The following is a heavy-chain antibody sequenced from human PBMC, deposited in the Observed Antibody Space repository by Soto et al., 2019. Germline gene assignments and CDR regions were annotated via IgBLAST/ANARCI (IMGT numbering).Heavy chain of an antibody. CDR1: GYTFTSYG. V-gene: IGHV1-18*01. J-gene: IGHJ4*02. Sequence: QVQLVQSGAEVKKPGASVKVSCKASGYTFTSYGISWVRQAPGQGLEWMGWISAYNGNTNYAQKLQGRVTMTTDTSTSTAYMELRSVRSDDTAVYYCARGLWWGIVVVPAAIFADYWGQGTLVTVSS. D-gene: IGHD2-2*01. CDR3: ARGLWWGIVVVPAAIFADY. CDR2: ISAYNGNT.